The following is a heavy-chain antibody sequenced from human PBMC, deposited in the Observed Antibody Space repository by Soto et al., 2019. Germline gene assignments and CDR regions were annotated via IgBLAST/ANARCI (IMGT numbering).Heavy chain of an antibody. D-gene: IGHD3-3*01. V-gene: IGHV3-74*01. CDR3: ARDASITIFGVVTPHWFDP. CDR1: GFTFSSYW. CDR2: INSDGSST. J-gene: IGHJ5*02. Sequence: GGSLRLSCAASGFTFSSYWMHWVRQAPGKGLVWVSRINSDGSSTSYADSVKGRFTISRDNAKNTLYLQMNSLRAEDTAVYYCARDASITIFGVVTPHWFDPWGKGTLVTVSS.